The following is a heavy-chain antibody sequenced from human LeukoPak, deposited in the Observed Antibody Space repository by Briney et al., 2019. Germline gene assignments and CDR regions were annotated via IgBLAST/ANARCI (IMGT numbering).Heavy chain of an antibody. V-gene: IGHV4-59*02. CDR2: IHHSGNS. J-gene: IGHJ5*02. CDR1: GASVTDYY. Sequence: KPSETLSLTYTVSGASVTDYYWSWIRQSPGKGLEWISYIHHSGNSDYNPSLRSRVTTSLDTSKNQFSLNLISVTAADTAVYYCTRGHWGLQSWSQGTLVTVSS. CDR3: TRGHWGLQS. D-gene: IGHD7-27*01.